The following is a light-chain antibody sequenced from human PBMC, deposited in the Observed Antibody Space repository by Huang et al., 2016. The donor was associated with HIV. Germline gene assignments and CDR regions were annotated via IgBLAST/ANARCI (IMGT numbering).Light chain of an antibody. Sequence: EIVLTQSPDTLSLSPGERATVSCRVSQTIKNIYLAWYQQKPGQGPRLLIYGASSRATDIPDRFSGSGSGTDFTRTINRLEPEDFAVYYCQQYDSSQGISFGQGTRLEMK. CDR2: GAS. CDR3: QQYDSSQGIS. CDR1: QTIKNIY. J-gene: IGKJ5*01. V-gene: IGKV3-20*01.